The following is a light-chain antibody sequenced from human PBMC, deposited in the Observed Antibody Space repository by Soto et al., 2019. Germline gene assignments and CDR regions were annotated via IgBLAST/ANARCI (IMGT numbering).Light chain of an antibody. CDR2: EVS. V-gene: IGLV2-14*01. CDR3: TSYTSSRTLDV. CDR1: SSDVGGYNY. Sequence: QSVLTQPASVSGSPGQSITISCTGTSSDVGGYNYVSWYQQHPVKAPKLIIYEVSNRPTGVSNRFSGSKSGHTASLTISGLQSEDEADYFCTSYTSSRTLDVLGTGTKVT. J-gene: IGLJ1*01.